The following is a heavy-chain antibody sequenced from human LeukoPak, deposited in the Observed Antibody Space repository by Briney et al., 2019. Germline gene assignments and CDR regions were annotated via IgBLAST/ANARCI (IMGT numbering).Heavy chain of an antibody. Sequence: KASETLSLTCAVSGYSISNSYYWGWIRQPPGKGLEWIGNIFQSGSTFYNPSLKSRVTISVDTSKNQFTLKLSPVTAADTAVYYCARHGSAGHYYYYYMDVWGKGTTVTVSS. CDR2: IFQSGST. D-gene: IGHD5-24*01. CDR3: ARHGSAGHYYYYYMDV. CDR1: GYSISNSYY. J-gene: IGHJ6*03. V-gene: IGHV4-38-2*01.